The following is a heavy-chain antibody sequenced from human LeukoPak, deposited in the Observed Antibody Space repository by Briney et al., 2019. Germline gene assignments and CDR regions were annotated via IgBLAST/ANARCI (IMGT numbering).Heavy chain of an antibody. CDR3: ARLHYDVLTGPFDY. CDR2: ISGSGGGT. J-gene: IGHJ4*02. V-gene: IGHV3-23*01. Sequence: GGSLRLSCAASGFTFSSYAMNWVRQAPGKGLEWVSAISGSGGGTYYADSVKGRFTISRENSKNTLWLQMNSLRAEDTAVYYCARLHYDVLTGPFDYWGQGTLVTVSS. CDR1: GFTFSSYA. D-gene: IGHD3-9*01.